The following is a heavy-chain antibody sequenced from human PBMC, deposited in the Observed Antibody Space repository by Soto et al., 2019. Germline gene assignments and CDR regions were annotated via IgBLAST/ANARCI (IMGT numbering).Heavy chain of an antibody. CDR1: GFTFSGYN. D-gene: IGHD6-19*01. Sequence: EVQLVESGGGLVQPGGSLRLSCAASGFTFSGYNMNWVRQAPGKGLEWVSYISSVSTTIYYADSVKGRFTISRDNAKNSLYLQMNSLRDEDTAVYYCARVRIPLSGTGGYYFDYWGQGTLVTVSS. V-gene: IGHV3-48*02. CDR2: ISSVSTTI. J-gene: IGHJ4*02. CDR3: ARVRIPLSGTGGYYFDY.